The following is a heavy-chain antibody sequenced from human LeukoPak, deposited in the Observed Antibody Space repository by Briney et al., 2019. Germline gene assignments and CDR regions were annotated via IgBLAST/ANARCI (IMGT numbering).Heavy chain of an antibody. CDR1: GGSINSYY. D-gene: IGHD1-26*01. J-gene: IGHJ4*02. CDR3: ARLGSYQDY. V-gene: IGHV4-59*08. Sequence: SETLSLTCTVSGGSINSYYWSWIRQPPGKGLEWIGYIYYVGSTNYNPSLKSRVTISVDTSKNQFSLRLTSVTAADTAVYYCARLGSYQDYWGQGILVTVSS. CDR2: IYYVGST.